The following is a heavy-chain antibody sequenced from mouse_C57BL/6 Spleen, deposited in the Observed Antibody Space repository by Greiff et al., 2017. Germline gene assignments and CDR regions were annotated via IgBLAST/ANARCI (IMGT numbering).Heavy chain of an antibody. CDR3: AREDWFAY. CDR2: IDPSDSYT. V-gene: IGHV1-59*01. CDR1: GYTFTSYW. J-gene: IGHJ3*01. Sequence: QVQLQQSGAELVRPGTSVKLSCKASGYTFTSYWMHWVKQRPGQGLEWIGVIDPSDSYTNYNQKFKGKATLTVDTSSSTAYMQLSSLTSEDSAVYYCAREDWFAYWGQGTLVTVSA.